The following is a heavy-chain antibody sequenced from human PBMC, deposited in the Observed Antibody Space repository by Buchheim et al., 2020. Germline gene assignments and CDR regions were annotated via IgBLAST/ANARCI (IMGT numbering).Heavy chain of an antibody. Sequence: QVQLQESGPGLAKPSQTLSLTCTVSGGSISSGSYYWSWIRQPAGKGLEWIGRIYTSESTNYNPSLKSRVTISVDTSKKQFSLKLSSVTAADTAVYYCARVHNYYDSSGSADPWGQGTL. J-gene: IGHJ5*02. CDR2: IYTSEST. D-gene: IGHD3-22*01. CDR1: GGSISSGSYY. CDR3: ARVHNYYDSSGSADP. V-gene: IGHV4-61*02.